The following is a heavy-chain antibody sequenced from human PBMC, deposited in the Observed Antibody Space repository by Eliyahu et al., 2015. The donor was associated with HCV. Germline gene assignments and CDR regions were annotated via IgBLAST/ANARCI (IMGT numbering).Heavy chain of an antibody. CDR3: ARGGVSSWNGVDS. Sequence: QVQLQESGPGLVKPSGTLSLRCDVSGDSISGHWWIWVRQPPGKGLEWIGQIWHGGLTNYNASLRSRVTMSVDKARNQLSLDLNSVTAADTAVYYCARGGVSSWNGVDSWGQGTLVTVSS. CDR1: GDSISGHW. V-gene: IGHV4-4*02. J-gene: IGHJ4*02. D-gene: IGHD6-13*01. CDR2: IWHGGLT.